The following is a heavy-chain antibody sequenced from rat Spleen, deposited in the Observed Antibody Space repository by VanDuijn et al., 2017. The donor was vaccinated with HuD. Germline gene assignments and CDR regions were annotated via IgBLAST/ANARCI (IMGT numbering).Heavy chain of an antibody. Sequence: EVELVESGGGLVQPGRSMRLSCAASGFTFSKYGMACVRQAPTKGLEWVASLSASGGSYYYRDSVKGRFTISRDNAKSTLYLQMDSLRSEDTATYYCTRHNSGYFDYWGQGVMVTVSS. CDR1: GFTFSKYG. CDR3: TRHNSGYFDY. V-gene: IGHV5-25*01. CDR2: LSASGGSY. J-gene: IGHJ2*01. D-gene: IGHD4-3*01.